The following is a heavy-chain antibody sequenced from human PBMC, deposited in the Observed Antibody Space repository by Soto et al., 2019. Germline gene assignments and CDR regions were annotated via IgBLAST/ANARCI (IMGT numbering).Heavy chain of an antibody. CDR3: AKAFGYGSGANIDY. V-gene: IGHV3-9*01. CDR2: ISWNSGII. J-gene: IGHJ4*02. Sequence: EVPLVESGGGLVQPGRSLRLSCAASGFTFDDYAMHWVRQAPGKGLEWVSAISWNSGIIGYADSVKGRFTISRDNAKNSLYLQMNSLRAEDTAFYYCAKAFGYGSGANIDYWGQGTLVTVSS. D-gene: IGHD3-10*01. CDR1: GFTFDDYA.